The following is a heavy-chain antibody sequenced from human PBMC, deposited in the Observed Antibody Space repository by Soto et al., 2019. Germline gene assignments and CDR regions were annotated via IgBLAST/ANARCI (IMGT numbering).Heavy chain of an antibody. V-gene: IGHV3-23*01. J-gene: IGHJ4*02. CDR3: ARDLTTHDY. CDR2: LGGIGA. CDR1: GFTFSAHA. Sequence: PGGSLRLSCAGSGFTFSAHAITWVRQAPGKGLEWVSTLGGIGAFYADSVKGRFTISRDDSKNTVNLQMNSLRGEDTAIYYCARDLTTHDYWGQGTVVTVSS.